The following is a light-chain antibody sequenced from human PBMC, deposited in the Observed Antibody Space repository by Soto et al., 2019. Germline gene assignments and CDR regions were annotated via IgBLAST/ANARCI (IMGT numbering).Light chain of an antibody. CDR1: QRLLHITGETF. Sequence: DVVMTQTPLSLSVAPGQPASISCKSSQRLLHITGETFLFWYLQKPGQSPQLLIYAVSTRVSGVPDRVSGRVSGTDFTLEISRVETDDVGIYYCMQSTHLPPTFGQGTRLGIE. J-gene: IGKJ5*01. V-gene: IGKV2-29*03. CDR3: MQSTHLPPT. CDR2: AVS.